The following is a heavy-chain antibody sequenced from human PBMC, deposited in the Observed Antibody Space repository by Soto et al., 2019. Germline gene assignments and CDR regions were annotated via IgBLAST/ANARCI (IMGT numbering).Heavy chain of an antibody. J-gene: IGHJ6*02. CDR3: ARYLPSSSWGMDV. CDR1: GGSISGYY. Sequence: SETLSLTCTVSGGSISGYYWSWIRQPPGKGLEWIGNVYYSGGAKYNPSVKRRVSISVDTSKNQFSLNLSSVTAADTAVYYCARYLPSSSWGMDVWGQGTTVTVSS. D-gene: IGHD6-13*01. CDR2: VYYSGGA. V-gene: IGHV4-59*01.